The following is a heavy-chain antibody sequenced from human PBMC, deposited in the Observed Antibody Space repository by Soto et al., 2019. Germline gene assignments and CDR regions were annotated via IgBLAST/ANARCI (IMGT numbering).Heavy chain of an antibody. CDR1: GGSISSGGYY. J-gene: IGHJ4*02. D-gene: IGHD3-22*01. CDR3: ARDALSRDSI. V-gene: IGHV4-31*03. CDR2: ISYSGST. Sequence: QVQLQESGPGLVKPSQTLSLTCTVSGGSISSGGYYWSWIRQHPGKGLEWIGYISYSGSTYYNPSLERRVTMSVDTSKNHFSLKLISVTAADTAVYYCARDALSRDSIWGQGTLVTVSS.